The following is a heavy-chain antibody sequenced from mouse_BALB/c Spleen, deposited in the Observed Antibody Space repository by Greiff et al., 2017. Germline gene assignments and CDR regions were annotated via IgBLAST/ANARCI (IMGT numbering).Heavy chain of an antibody. V-gene: IGHV5-15*02. Sequence: EVKLMESGGGLVQPGGSRKLSCAASGFTFSDYGMAWVRQAPGKGPEWVAFISNLAYSIYYADTVTGRFTISRENAKNTLYLEMSSLRSEDTAMYYCARDRYRYLDYWGQGTTLTVSS. J-gene: IGHJ2*01. CDR3: ARDRYRYLDY. CDR2: ISNLAYSI. D-gene: IGHD2-14*01. CDR1: GFTFSDYG.